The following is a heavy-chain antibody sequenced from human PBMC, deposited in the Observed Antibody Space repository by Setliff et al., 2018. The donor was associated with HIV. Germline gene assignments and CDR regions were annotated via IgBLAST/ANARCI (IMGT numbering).Heavy chain of an antibody. J-gene: IGHJ6*03. D-gene: IGHD3-3*01. CDR2: IFYSGIT. CDR3: ALGVVDYDFWSGSGDYYYMDV. Sequence: SETLSLTCTVSGGSFTSRSYYWGWIRQPPGKGLEWIGSIFYSGITYYNPSLKSRVTISVDTSKNQFSLKMSSVTAADTAVYYCALGVVDYDFWSGSGDYYYMDVWGKGTTVTVSS. V-gene: IGHV4-39*07. CDR1: GGSFTSRSYY.